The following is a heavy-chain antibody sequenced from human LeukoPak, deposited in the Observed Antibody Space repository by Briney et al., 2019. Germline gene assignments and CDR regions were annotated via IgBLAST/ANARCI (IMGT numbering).Heavy chain of an antibody. D-gene: IGHD1-26*01. Sequence: SETLSLTCTVSGGSVSSYFWSWIRQPPGKGLEWVGYISYNGSTKYNPSLKSRVTMSADTSKNQLSLKLRSVTAADTAVYYCAKDLLVGAIHSDYWGQGTLVTVSS. V-gene: IGHV4-59*02. CDR2: ISYNGST. CDR3: AKDLLVGAIHSDY. J-gene: IGHJ4*02. CDR1: GGSVSSYF.